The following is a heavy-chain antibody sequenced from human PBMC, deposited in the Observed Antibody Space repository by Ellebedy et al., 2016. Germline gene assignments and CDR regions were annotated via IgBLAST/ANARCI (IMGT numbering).Heavy chain of an antibody. CDR3: ARGYSGSSCDY. Sequence: ASVKVSCKGSGFSFTRHWINWVRQVPGKGLEWMGRIGPSDSYTNYSPSFQGHVTISADKSISTAYLQWSSLKASDTAIYYCARGYSGSSCDYWGQGSLVTVSS. CDR2: IGPSDSYT. D-gene: IGHD1-26*01. J-gene: IGHJ4*02. CDR1: GFSFTRHW. V-gene: IGHV5-10-1*01.